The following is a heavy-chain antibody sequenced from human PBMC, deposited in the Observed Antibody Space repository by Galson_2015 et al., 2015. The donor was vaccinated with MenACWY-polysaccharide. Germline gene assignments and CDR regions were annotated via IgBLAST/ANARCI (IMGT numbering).Heavy chain of an antibody. Sequence: TLSLTCTVSGDSITSGGYFWSWIRQHPGKGLEWIASISYDGGTYYNPSLKSRVTISVDTPNNQFSLKLSSVTAADTAVYYCARVEKYSGSYYILHWGQGTLVTVSS. CDR3: ARVEKYSGSYYILH. D-gene: IGHD1-26*01. CDR1: GDSITSGGYF. J-gene: IGHJ4*02. V-gene: IGHV4-31*03. CDR2: ISYDGGT.